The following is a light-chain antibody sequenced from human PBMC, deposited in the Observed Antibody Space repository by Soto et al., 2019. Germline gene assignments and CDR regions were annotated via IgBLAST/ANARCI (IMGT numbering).Light chain of an antibody. CDR2: DAS. CDR3: QQYNNWPPTWT. Sequence: EIVLTQSPATLSLSPGERATLSFSASQSVSTYLAWYQQKPGQAPRPLIYDASTRATGIPARFSGSGSGTEFTLTISSLQSEDFAVYYCQQYNNWPPTWTFGQGTKVDTK. J-gene: IGKJ1*01. CDR1: QSVSTY. V-gene: IGKV3-15*01.